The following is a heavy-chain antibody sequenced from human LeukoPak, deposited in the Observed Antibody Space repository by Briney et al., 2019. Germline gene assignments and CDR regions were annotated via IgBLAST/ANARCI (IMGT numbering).Heavy chain of an antibody. J-gene: IGHJ5*02. V-gene: IGHV4-38-2*02. CDR1: GYSISNGYY. CDR2: IYHRGST. CDR3: ARERGDSSGYYTTGLNWFDP. D-gene: IGHD3-22*01. Sequence: PSETLSLTCTVSGYSISNGYYWGWIRQPPGKGLEWVGSIYHRGSTYYNPSLRSRVTISVDTSKNQFSLKLSSVTAADTAVYYCARERGDSSGYYTTGLNWFDPWGQGTLVTVSS.